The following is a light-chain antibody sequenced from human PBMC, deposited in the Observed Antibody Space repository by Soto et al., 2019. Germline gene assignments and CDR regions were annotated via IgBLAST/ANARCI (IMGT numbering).Light chain of an antibody. CDR3: SSYTSSPYV. CDR1: SSDVGGYNY. J-gene: IGLJ1*01. Sequence: QSALTQPASVSGSPGQSITISCTRTSSDVGGYNYVSWYQQHPGKAPKLMIYDVSNRPSGVSNRFSGSKSGNTASLTISGLQAEDEADYYCSSYTSSPYVFGTGTKLTVL. V-gene: IGLV2-14*01. CDR2: DVS.